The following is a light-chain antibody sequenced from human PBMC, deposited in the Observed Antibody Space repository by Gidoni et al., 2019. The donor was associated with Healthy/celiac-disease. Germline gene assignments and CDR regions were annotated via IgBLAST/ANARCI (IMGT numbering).Light chain of an antibody. CDR1: SSNTVSNT. J-gene: IGLJ2*01. CDR2: SNK. Sequence: QSLLTPPPSASATPVLRVTISCSGCSSNTVSNTVTWYQQLPGTASQLVIYSNKQRPSGVPDRFSGAKSGTSASLAISGLQSEDEADYYCAAWDDSLNGSGVFGGGTKLTVL. CDR3: AAWDDSLNGSGV. V-gene: IGLV1-44*01.